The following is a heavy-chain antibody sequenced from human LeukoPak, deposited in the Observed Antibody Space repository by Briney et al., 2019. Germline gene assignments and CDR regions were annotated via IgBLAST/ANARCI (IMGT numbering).Heavy chain of an antibody. Sequence: HPGGSLRLSCAASGFTFSSYGMSWVRQAPGKGLEWVSAISGSGGSIYYADSVNGRFTISRDNAKNSLYLQMNSLRAEDTAVYYCARDPRRHRGAFDIWGQGTMVSVSS. V-gene: IGHV3-23*01. J-gene: IGHJ3*02. CDR3: ARDPRRHRGAFDI. D-gene: IGHD1-14*01. CDR1: GFTFSSYG. CDR2: ISGSGGSI.